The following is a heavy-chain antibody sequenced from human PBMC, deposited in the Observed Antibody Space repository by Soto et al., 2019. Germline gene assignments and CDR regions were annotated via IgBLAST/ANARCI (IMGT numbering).Heavy chain of an antibody. CDR1: GFTFSSYA. CDR3: ARGEALPGYFDY. CDR2: ISSNGGRI. J-gene: IGHJ4*02. Sequence: GGSLRLSCEVSGFTFSSYAMNWVRQAPGKGLEYVSAISSNGGRIYYANSVKGRFTISRDNSKNMLYLQMGSLRAEDMAVYYCARGEALPGYFDYWGQGTLVTVSS. V-gene: IGHV3-64*01.